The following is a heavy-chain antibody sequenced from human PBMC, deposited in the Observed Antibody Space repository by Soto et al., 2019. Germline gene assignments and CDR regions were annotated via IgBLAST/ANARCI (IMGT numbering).Heavy chain of an antibody. J-gene: IGHJ5*02. CDR3: VRRIAAPCFDP. CDR1: GFTFSGYP. V-gene: IGHV3-23*01. D-gene: IGHD2-21*01. CDR2: LTASGVGT. Sequence: GGSLRLSCAASGFTFSGYPMSWVRQAPGKGLEWVAALTASGVGTYYSDSVKGRFTVSRDNSKNTLYLQMYSLRVEDTAVYYCVRRIAAPCFDPWGQGTLVTVSS.